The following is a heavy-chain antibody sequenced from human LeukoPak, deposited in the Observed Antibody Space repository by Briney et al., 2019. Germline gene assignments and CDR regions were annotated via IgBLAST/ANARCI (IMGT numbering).Heavy chain of an antibody. CDR1: GFTVSSNY. CDR3: TRTSFGELLGAFDI. CDR2: IYSGGST. J-gene: IGHJ3*02. D-gene: IGHD3-10*01. Sequence: GGSLRLSCAAAGFTVSSNYMSWVRQAPGKVLEWVAVIYSGGSTYYADSVKGRFTISRDNSKNTLYIQMNSLRAEDTAVYYCTRTSFGELLGAFDIWGQGTMVTVSS. V-gene: IGHV3-53*05.